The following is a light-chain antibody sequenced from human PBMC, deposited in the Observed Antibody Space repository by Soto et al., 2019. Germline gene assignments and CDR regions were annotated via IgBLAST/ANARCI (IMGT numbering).Light chain of an antibody. J-gene: IGKJ2*01. CDR1: QXXSSW. V-gene: IGKV1-5*03. Sequence: DIQMTQSPSTLSASVGXXXXXXXXASQXXSSWLAWYQQKPGKAPKLLIYKASSLESGVPSRFSGSGSGTEFTLTISSLQPXDFATYYCXXYSRYYTFGQGTKLEVK. CDR2: KAS. CDR3: XXYSRYYT.